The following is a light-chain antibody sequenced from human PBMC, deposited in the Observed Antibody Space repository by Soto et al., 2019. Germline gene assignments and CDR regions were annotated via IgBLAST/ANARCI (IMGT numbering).Light chain of an antibody. CDR1: SSNIGAGYD. Sequence: QSVLTQPPSVSGAPGQRVTISCTGSSSNIGAGYDVHWYQQLPGTAPKLLIYGNSNRPSGVPDRFSGSKSGTSASLAITGLQADDEADYYCQSYDSSLSGSLVVFGGGTKVTVL. CDR3: QSYDSSLSGSLVV. CDR2: GNS. V-gene: IGLV1-40*01. J-gene: IGLJ2*01.